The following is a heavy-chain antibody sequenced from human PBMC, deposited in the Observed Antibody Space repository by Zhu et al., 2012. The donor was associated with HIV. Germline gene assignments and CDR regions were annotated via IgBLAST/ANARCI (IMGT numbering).Heavy chain of an antibody. V-gene: IGHV4-38-2*01. J-gene: IGHJ3*02. D-gene: IGHD3-16*01. CDR2: VYYSGST. CDR1: TYSISSGYY. CDR3: ARHRHVAQTYYDYVWGNYVGDSFEI. Sequence: QVQLQESGPGLVKPSETLSLTCAVSTYSISSGYYWGWIRRPPGKGLEWIGSVYYSGSTYYNPSLKSRLTISVHTSRNQFSLKLSSVTAADTAVYYCARHRHVAQTYYDYVWGNYVGDSFEIWGQGTMVTSLQ.